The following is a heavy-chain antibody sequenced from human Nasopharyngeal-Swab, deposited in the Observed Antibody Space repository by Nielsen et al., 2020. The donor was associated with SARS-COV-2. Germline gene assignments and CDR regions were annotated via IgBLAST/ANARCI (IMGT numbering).Heavy chain of an antibody. CDR1: GFTFCSYS. D-gene: IGHD2-15*01. Sequence: ESLKISCAASGFTFCSYSMNWVRPAPGKGLEWVSSISSSSSYIYYAESVKGRFTISRDNAKNSLYLQMHSLRAEDTAVYYCATPGTRCSGDTCNMWVFDYWGQGTLVTVSS. J-gene: IGHJ4*02. V-gene: IGHV3-21*04. CDR2: ISSSSSYI. CDR3: ATPGTRCSGDTCNMWVFDY.